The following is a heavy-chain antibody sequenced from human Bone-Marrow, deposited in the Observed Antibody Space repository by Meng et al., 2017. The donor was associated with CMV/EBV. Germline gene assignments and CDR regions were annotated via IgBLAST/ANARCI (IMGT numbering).Heavy chain of an antibody. J-gene: IGHJ4*02. CDR3: ARQDGDYSAFDY. Sequence: GSLRLSCTVSGGSISSYYWSWIRQPPGKGLEWIGYIYYSGSTNYNPSLKSRVTISVDTSKNQFSLKLSSVTAADTAVYYCARQDGDYSAFDYWGQGTLVSVAS. CDR2: IYYSGST. CDR1: GGSISSYY. V-gene: IGHV4-59*01. D-gene: IGHD4-17*01.